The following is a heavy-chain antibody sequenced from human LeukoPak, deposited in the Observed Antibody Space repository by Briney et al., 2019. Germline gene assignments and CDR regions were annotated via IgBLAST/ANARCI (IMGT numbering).Heavy chain of an antibody. Sequence: GGSLRLSCAASGFTFSNYWMTWVLQAPGKGLEWVANIKPDGSVGYYVDSVRGRFIISRDNAGNSLYLQMNSLRVEDTAVYYCTRNLVAAAGDHWGQGTLLIVSS. CDR1: GFTFSNYW. D-gene: IGHD6-13*01. V-gene: IGHV3-7*01. CDR2: IKPDGSVG. CDR3: TRNLVAAAGDH. J-gene: IGHJ4*02.